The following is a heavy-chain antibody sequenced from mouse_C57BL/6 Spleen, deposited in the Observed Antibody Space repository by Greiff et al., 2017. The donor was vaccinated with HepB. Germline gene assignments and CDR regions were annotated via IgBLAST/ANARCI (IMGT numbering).Heavy chain of an antibody. CDR1: GYTFTNYW. D-gene: IGHD1-3*01. V-gene: IGHV1-63*01. CDR2: IYPGGGYT. J-gene: IGHJ4*01. CDR3: ARGEVMDY. Sequence: QLKQSGAELVRPGTSVKMSCKASGYTFTNYWIGWAKQRPGHGLEWIGDIYPGGGYTNYNEKFKGKATLTADKSSSTAYMQFSSLTSEDSAIYYCARGEVMDYWGQGTSVTVSS.